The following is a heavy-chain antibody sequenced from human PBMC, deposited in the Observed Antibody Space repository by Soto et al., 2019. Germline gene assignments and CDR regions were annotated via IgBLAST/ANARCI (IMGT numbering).Heavy chain of an antibody. CDR1: GFAITRGYY. V-gene: IGHV4-38-2*02. D-gene: IGHD3-10*01. Sequence: SETLSLTCTVSGFAITRGYYWAWIRRPTGKGLEWIASIYPSGIAHYNPSLPSRVTISGATSKYHFSMTLSSVTAADTALYYCSRLPGAVGGQGCLVTVSS. CDR3: SRLPGAV. J-gene: IGHJ4*02. CDR2: IYPSGIA.